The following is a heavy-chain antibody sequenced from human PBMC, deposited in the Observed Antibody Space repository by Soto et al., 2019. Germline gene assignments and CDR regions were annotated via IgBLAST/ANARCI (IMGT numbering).Heavy chain of an antibody. D-gene: IGHD3-10*01. CDR1: GGSISSRGYY. V-gene: IGHV4-31*03. CDR2: TYDSGST. Sequence: SETLSLTCTVSGGSISSRGYYWTWIRHHPGKGPEWIGYTYDSGSTYYNPSLKGRVTISVDTSKNQFSLKLSSVTAADTAVYYCARDGSRYYYGSGSYYNEYYYYGMDVWGQGTTVTVSS. CDR3: ARDGSRYYYGSGSYYNEYYYYGMDV. J-gene: IGHJ6*02.